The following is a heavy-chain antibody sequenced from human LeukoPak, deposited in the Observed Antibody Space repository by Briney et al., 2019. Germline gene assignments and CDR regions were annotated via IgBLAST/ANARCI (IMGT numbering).Heavy chain of an antibody. V-gene: IGHV1-8*01. D-gene: IGHD4-17*01. CDR3: ARGNYGDYGDAFDI. J-gene: IGHJ3*02. CDR2: MNPNSGNT. CDR1: GYTFTSYD. Sequence: GASVKVSCKASGYTFTSYDINWVRQATGQGLEWMGWMNPNSGNTGYAQKFQGRVTMTRNASISTAYMELSSLRSEDTAVYYCARGNYGDYGDAFDIWGQGTMVTVSS.